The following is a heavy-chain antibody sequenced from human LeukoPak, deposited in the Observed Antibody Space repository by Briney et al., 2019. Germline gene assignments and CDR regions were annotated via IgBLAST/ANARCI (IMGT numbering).Heavy chain of an antibody. D-gene: IGHD3-9*01. J-gene: IGHJ4*02. CDR1: GFTFSDYY. CDR3: ARGATSVTGSIYYFDY. V-gene: IGHV3-11*01. CDR2: ISSSGSTI. Sequence: GGSLRPSCAASGFTFSDYYMSWIRQAPGKGLEWVSYISSSGSTIYYADSVKGRFTISRDNAKNSLYLQMNSLRAEDTAVYYCARGATSVTGSIYYFDYWGQGTLVTVSS.